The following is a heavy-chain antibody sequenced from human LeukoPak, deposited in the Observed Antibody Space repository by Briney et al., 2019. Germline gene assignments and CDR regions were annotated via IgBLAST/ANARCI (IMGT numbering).Heavy chain of an antibody. CDR2: INPNSGGT. Sequence: GASVKVSCKASGYTFTGYYMHWVRQAPGQGLEWMGWINPNSGGTNYAQKFQGRVTMTRDTSISTAYKELSRLRSDDTAVYYCARDRGDSGWNFDYWGQGNLVTVSS. V-gene: IGHV1-2*02. CDR1: GYTFTGYY. J-gene: IGHJ4*02. D-gene: IGHD5-12*01. CDR3: ARDRGDSGWNFDY.